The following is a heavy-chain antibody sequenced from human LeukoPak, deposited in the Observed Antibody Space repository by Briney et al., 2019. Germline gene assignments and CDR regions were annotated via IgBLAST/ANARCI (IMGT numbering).Heavy chain of an antibody. J-gene: IGHJ4*02. D-gene: IGHD2-15*01. CDR3: ARLSSGGSCFDY. CDR1: GFTFSSYS. Sequence: GSLRLSCAASGFTFSSYSMNWVRQAPGKGLEWVSSITSSSGYIYYADSVKGRFTISRDNAKNSLYLQMNSLRAEDTAVYYCARLSSGGSCFDYWGQGTLVTVSS. V-gene: IGHV3-21*01. CDR2: ITSSSGYI.